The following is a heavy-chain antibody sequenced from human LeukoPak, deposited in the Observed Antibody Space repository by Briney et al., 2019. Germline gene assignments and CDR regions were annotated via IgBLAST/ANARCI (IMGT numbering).Heavy chain of an antibody. CDR1: GFTVGGTY. D-gene: IGHD5-12*01. V-gene: IGHV3-53*01. CDR3: ARHTRPGYSGYENAFDI. Sequence: PGGSLRLSCAASGFTVGGTYMSWVRQAAGKGWQWVSTIFDAGRTTYADSVQGRFTISRDSYMNTLFLQMDSLRADDTAVYYCARHTRPGYSGYENAFDIWGQGTMVTVSS. J-gene: IGHJ3*02. CDR2: IFDAGRT.